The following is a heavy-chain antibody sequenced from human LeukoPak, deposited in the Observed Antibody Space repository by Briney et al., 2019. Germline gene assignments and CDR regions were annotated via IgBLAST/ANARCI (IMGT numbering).Heavy chain of an antibody. D-gene: IGHD5-18*01. J-gene: IGHJ6*03. CDR2: INHSGST. CDR1: GGSFRGYY. CDR3: ARAGGYSYGAGAYYYYYMDV. V-gene: IGHV4-34*01. Sequence: SETLSLTCAVYGGSFRGYYWSWIRQPPGKGLEWIGEINHSGSTNYNPSLKSRVTISVDTSKNQFSLKLSSVTAADTGVYYCARAGGYSYGAGAYYYYYMDVWGKGTTVTVSS.